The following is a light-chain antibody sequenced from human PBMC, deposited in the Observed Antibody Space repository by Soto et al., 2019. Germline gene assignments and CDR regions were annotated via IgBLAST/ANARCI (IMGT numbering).Light chain of an antibody. J-gene: IGLJ3*02. CDR3: SSYTSTSSGV. CDR2: EVS. CDR1: SSDVGGYNY. V-gene: IGLV2-14*01. Sequence: QSVLTQPASVSGSPGQSITISCTGTSSDVGGYNYVSWYQHHPGKAPKVMIYEVSNRPSGVSNRFSGSKSGNTASLTISGLQAEDEADYYCSSYTSTSSGVFGGGTQLTVL.